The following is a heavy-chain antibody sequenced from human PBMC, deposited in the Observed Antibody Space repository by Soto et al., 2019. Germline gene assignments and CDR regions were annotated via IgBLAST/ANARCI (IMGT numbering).Heavy chain of an antibody. J-gene: IGHJ4*02. Sequence: SETLSLTCIVSNGSINYYYWSWIRQSPEKGLEWIGIISYSGSINSNPSLRGRVSISVDTSKNQFSLKLNSVTAADTAVYYCARGGCSDAMCHEFPESWGQGILVTVSS. V-gene: IGHV4-59*01. CDR3: ARGGCSDAMCHEFPES. CDR1: NGSINYYY. CDR2: ISYSGSI. D-gene: IGHD2-15*01.